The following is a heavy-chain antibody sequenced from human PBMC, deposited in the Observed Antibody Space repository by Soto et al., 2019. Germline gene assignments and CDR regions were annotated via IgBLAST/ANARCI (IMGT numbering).Heavy chain of an antibody. CDR3: AVGYGGNSGLDY. CDR2: IIPIFGTA. CDR1: AGTFSSYA. Sequence: SVKVSCKASAGTFSSYAISWVRQAPGQGLEWMGGIIPIFGTANYAQKFQGRVTITADESTSTAYMELSSLRSEDTAVYYCAVGYGGNSGLDYWGQGTLVTVSS. J-gene: IGHJ4*02. V-gene: IGHV1-69*13. D-gene: IGHD2-15*01.